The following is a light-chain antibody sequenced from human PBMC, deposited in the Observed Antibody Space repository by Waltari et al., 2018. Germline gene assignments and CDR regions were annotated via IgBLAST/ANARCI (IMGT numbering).Light chain of an antibody. J-gene: IGKJ2*01. CDR1: QSIGDN. Sequence: EIVVTQSPATLSVSPGERATLYCRASQSIGDNLAWYQQKPGQPPRLLIYSASRRLPGVPDRFSGSESGTDFTLTISSLQPEDFAVYYCQQCNDWPPYTFGRGTKLEI. CDR2: SAS. CDR3: QQCNDWPPYT. V-gene: IGKV3-15*01.